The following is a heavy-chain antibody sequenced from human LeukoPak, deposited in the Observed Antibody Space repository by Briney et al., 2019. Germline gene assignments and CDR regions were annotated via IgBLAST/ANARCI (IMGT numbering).Heavy chain of an antibody. CDR1: GYTFTGYY. Sequence: ASVKVSCKASGYTFTGYYMHWVRQAPGRGLEWMGWISPNSGGTNYAQKFQGRVTMTRDTSISTAYMELSRLRSDDTAVYYCARVDYYGSGSYYVDYWGQGTLVTVSS. J-gene: IGHJ4*02. CDR3: ARVDYYGSGSYYVDY. CDR2: ISPNSGGT. D-gene: IGHD3-10*01. V-gene: IGHV1-2*02.